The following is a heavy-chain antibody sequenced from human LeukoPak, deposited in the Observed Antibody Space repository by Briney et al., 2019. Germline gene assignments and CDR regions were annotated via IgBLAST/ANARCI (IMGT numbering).Heavy chain of an antibody. V-gene: IGHV3-64*04. CDR2: ISSNGGST. Sequence: GGSLRLSCAASGFTFSSYAMHWVRQAPGKGLEYVSAISSNGGSTYYADSVKGRFTISRDNSKNTLYLQMNSLRAEDTAVYYCANGQWLGHFDYWGQGTLVTVSS. CDR1: GFTFSSYA. CDR3: ANGQWLGHFDY. D-gene: IGHD6-19*01. J-gene: IGHJ4*02.